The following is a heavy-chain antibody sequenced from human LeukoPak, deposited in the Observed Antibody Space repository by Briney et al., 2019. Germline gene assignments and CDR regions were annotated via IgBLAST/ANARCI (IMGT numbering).Heavy chain of an antibody. Sequence: GGSLRLSCAASGFTFSNYGLSWVRQAPGKGLEWVSSISSSSSYIYYADSVEGRFTISRDNAKNSLYLQMNSLRAEDTAVYYCARGHIVVVTAAFDIWGQGTMVTVSS. D-gene: IGHD2-21*02. J-gene: IGHJ3*02. CDR1: GFTFSNYG. CDR3: ARGHIVVVTAAFDI. V-gene: IGHV3-21*01. CDR2: ISSSSSYI.